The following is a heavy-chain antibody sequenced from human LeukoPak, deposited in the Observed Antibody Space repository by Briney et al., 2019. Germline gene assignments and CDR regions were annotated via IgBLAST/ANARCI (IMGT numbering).Heavy chain of an antibody. Sequence: GGSLRLSCAASGFTFSSYGMHWVRQAPGKGLEWVAVISYDGSNKYYADSVKGRFTISRDNSKNTLYLQMNSLRAEDTAVYYCALGGSGWYYSEGYFDYWGQGTLVTVSS. CDR2: ISYDGSNK. CDR3: ALGGSGWYYSEGYFDY. CDR1: GFTFSSYG. V-gene: IGHV3-30*03. J-gene: IGHJ4*02. D-gene: IGHD6-19*01.